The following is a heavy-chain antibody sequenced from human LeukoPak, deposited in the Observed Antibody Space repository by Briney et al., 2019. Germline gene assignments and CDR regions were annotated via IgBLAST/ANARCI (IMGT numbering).Heavy chain of an antibody. Sequence: PGGSLRLSCSASGFTFRSYWMHWVRQAPGKGLVWVSRINLDGRSASYPDSVKGRYTISRDNAKNTLYLQMNNLRVEDSAVYYCVRDVWGDRDGFFECWGQGTLVTVSS. D-gene: IGHD5-24*01. V-gene: IGHV3-74*01. J-gene: IGHJ4*02. CDR2: INLDGRSA. CDR1: GFTFRSYW. CDR3: VRDVWGDRDGFFEC.